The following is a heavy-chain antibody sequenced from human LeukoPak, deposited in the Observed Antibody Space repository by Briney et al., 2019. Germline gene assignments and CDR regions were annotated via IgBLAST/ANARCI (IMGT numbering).Heavy chain of an antibody. Sequence: ASVKVSCKASGYTFISHYMDWVRQAPGQGLERMGIINPGGGSTSYAQKFQGRVTMTRDTSTSTVYMELSSLRSEDTAVYYCASDGYSSGWYVLDYWGQGTLVTVSP. V-gene: IGHV1-46*01. J-gene: IGHJ4*02. CDR2: INPGGGST. CDR3: ASDGYSSGWYVLDY. CDR1: GYTFISHY. D-gene: IGHD6-19*01.